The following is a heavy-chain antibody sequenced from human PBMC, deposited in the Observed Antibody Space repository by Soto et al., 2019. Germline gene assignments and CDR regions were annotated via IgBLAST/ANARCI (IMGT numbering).Heavy chain of an antibody. CDR2: FSFYGRRDNT. CDR1: GFTFSSYD. CDR3: AKSLYSDNGGRTAH. V-gene: IGHV3-23*01. Sequence: EVQLLESGGGLVQPGGSLRLSCVGSGFTFSSYDMTWVRQAPGTGLEWVSSFSFYGRRDNTYYAESVKGRFTISRDNSRSKVYLQMENLRVEDTDVYYCAKSLYSDNGGRTAHWGQGTLVTVSS. D-gene: IGHD2-21*02. J-gene: IGHJ4*02.